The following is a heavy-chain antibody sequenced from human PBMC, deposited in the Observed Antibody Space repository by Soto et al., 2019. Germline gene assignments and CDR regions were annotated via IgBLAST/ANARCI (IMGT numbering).Heavy chain of an antibody. CDR3: ARGWAADY. J-gene: IGHJ4*02. Sequence: ELQLVESGGGLVQPGGSLRLSCAASGFTFSDYWMTWVRQAPGKGLEWVANIKQDGSGKYSVDSVKGRFTISRDNPKNSVVLQMTSLRAGDTAVYYCARGWAADYWGQGTLVTVSS. CDR1: GFTFSDYW. V-gene: IGHV3-7*01. CDR2: IKQDGSGK. D-gene: IGHD6-13*01.